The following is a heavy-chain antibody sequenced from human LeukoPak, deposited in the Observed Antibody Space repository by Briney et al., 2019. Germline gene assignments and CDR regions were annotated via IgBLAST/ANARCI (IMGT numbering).Heavy chain of an antibody. J-gene: IGHJ4*02. Sequence: PGGSLRLSCAASGLTFSTYWMHWVRQAPGKGLVWVSRINSDGRSTNYADFVKGRFTISRDNAKNTLYLQMNSLRAEDTAVYYCAREGTSGWYYFDYWGQGTLVTVSS. CDR2: INSDGRST. V-gene: IGHV3-74*01. D-gene: IGHD6-19*01. CDR3: AREGTSGWYYFDY. CDR1: GLTFSTYW.